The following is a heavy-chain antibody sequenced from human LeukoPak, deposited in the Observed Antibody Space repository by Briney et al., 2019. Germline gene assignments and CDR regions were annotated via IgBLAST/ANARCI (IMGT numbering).Heavy chain of an antibody. J-gene: IGHJ6*02. CDR2: INSDGSST. Sequence: GGSLRLSCAASGFTFSRSWMHWVRQGPGKGLVWVSRINSDGSSTRYADFVKGRFTISRDNAKNTLYLQMNSLRSEDTALYYCVRDNYYGMDVWGQGTTVTVFS. V-gene: IGHV3-74*01. CDR3: VRDNYYGMDV. CDR1: GFTFSRSW.